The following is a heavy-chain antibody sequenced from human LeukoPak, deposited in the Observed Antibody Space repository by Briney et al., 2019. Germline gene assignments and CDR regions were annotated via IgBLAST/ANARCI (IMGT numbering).Heavy chain of an antibody. Sequence: ESGGSLRLSCAASGFTFSSYGMHWVRQAPGKGLEWVAVIWYDGSNKYYADSVKGRFTISRDNSKNTLYLQMNSLRAEDTAVYYCAKEGTTGFGELTDAFDIWGQGTMVTVSS. D-gene: IGHD3-10*01. J-gene: IGHJ3*02. CDR3: AKEGTTGFGELTDAFDI. V-gene: IGHV3-33*06. CDR1: GFTFSSYG. CDR2: IWYDGSNK.